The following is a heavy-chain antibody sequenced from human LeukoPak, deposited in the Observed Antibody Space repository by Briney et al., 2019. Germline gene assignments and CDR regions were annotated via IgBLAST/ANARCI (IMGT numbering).Heavy chain of an antibody. J-gene: IGHJ6*02. CDR3: VIARPGDLGYYYYGMDV. CDR2: ISSSSSTI. V-gene: IGHV3-48*04. Sequence: GGSLRLSCEASGFTFSSYTMNWVRQAPGKGLEWVSYISSSSSTIYYADSVKGRFTISRDNAKNSLYLQMNSLRAEDTAVYYCVIARPGDLGYYYYGMDVWGQGTTVTVSS. D-gene: IGHD2-21*02. CDR1: GFTFSSYT.